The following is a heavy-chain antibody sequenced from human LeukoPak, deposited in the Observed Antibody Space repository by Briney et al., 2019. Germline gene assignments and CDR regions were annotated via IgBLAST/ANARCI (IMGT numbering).Heavy chain of an antibody. V-gene: IGHV3-30*18. J-gene: IGHJ4*02. CDR2: ISYDGSNK. CDR1: GFTFSSYG. Sequence: GRSLRLSRAASGFTFSSYGMHWVRQAPGKGLEWVAVISYDGSNKYYADSVKGRFTISRDNSKNTLYLQMNSLRAEDTAVYYCAKDSSGWTTLGYFDYWGQGTLVTVSS. CDR3: AKDSSGWTTLGYFDY. D-gene: IGHD6-19*01.